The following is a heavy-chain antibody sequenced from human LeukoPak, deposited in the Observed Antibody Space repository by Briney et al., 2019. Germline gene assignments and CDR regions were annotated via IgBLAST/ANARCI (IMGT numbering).Heavy chain of an antibody. V-gene: IGHV4-59*01. CDR2: IYYSGST. CDR1: GGSISSYY. CDR3: ARAFHRGVIDY. Sequence: SETLSLTCTVSGGSISSYYWSWLRQPPGKRLEWIGYIYYSGSTNYNPSLKSRVTISVDTSKNQFSLKLSSVTAADTAVYYCARAFHRGVIDYWGQGTLVTVSS. D-gene: IGHD3-10*01. J-gene: IGHJ4*02.